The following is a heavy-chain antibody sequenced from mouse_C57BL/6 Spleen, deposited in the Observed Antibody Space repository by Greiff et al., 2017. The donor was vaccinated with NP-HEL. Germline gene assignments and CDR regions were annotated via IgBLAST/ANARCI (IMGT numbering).Heavy chain of an antibody. Sequence: EVKLIESGGGLVKPGGSLKLSCAASGFTFSSYAMSWVRQTPEKRLEWVATISDGGSYTYYPDNVKGRLTISRDNAKNNLYLQMSHLKSEDTAMYYCARAGVFDYWGQGTTLTVSS. J-gene: IGHJ2*01. CDR1: GFTFSSYA. V-gene: IGHV5-4*03. CDR2: ISDGGSYT. CDR3: ARAGVFDY.